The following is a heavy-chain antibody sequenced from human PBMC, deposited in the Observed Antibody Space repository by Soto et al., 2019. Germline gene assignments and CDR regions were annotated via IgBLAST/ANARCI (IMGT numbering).Heavy chain of an antibody. J-gene: IGHJ4*02. CDR3: ARHYSSGWYVDY. V-gene: IGHV4-31*03. CDR1: GGSISSGGYY. D-gene: IGHD6-19*01. Sequence: SETLSLTCTVSGGSISSGGYYRSWIRQHPGKGLEWIGYIYYSGSTYYNPSLKSRVTISADTSKNQFSLKLNSVTAADTAVYYCARHYSSGWYVDYWGQVTLVTVSS. CDR2: IYYSGST.